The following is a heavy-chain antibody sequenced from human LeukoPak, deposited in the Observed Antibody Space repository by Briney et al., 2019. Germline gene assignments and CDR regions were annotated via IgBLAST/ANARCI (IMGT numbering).Heavy chain of an antibody. V-gene: IGHV3-74*01. Sequence: PGGSLRLSCAASGFTFSSYWMHWVRQAPGKGLVWVARINSDGSDTTYADSVKGRFTISRDNAKNTLYLQMNSLRAEDTAVYYCARVPNWFDPWGQGTLVTVSS. CDR1: GFTFSSYW. CDR2: INSDGSDT. J-gene: IGHJ5*02. CDR3: ARVPNWFDP.